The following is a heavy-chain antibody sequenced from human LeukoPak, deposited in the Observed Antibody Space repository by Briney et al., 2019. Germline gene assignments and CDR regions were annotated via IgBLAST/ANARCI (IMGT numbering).Heavy chain of an antibody. CDR3: ARAYYYGGTYDY. Sequence: GGSLRLSCAASGFTFSNCWMSWVRQAPGKGLEWVAGIKQDGSEKYYVDSVKGRFAVSRDNADNSLYLQMNSLRAEDTAVYYCARAYYYGGTYDYWGQGTLVTVSS. CDR2: IKQDGSEK. D-gene: IGHD3-10*01. CDR1: GFTFSNCW. J-gene: IGHJ4*02. V-gene: IGHV3-7*01.